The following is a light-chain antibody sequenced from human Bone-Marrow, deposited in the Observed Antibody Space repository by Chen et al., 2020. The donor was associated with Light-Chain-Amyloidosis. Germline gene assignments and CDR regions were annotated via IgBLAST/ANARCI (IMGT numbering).Light chain of an antibody. CDR1: RSNVGANG. CDR3: APWDDRLNGWV. CDR2: DTN. Sequence: QSVLTQPPSASGTPGQRVTISCSGGRSNVGANGVNWYQQLPGAAPKLLIFDTNRRPSGVPDRFSGSKSGTSASLDISDLQSEDEAHYYCAPWDDRLNGWVFGGGTRLTVL. J-gene: IGLJ3*02. V-gene: IGLV1-44*01.